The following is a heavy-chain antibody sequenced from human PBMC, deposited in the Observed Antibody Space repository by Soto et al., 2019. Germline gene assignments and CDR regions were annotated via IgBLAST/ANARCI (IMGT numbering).Heavy chain of an antibody. V-gene: IGHV3-30*04. J-gene: IGHJ6*02. D-gene: IGHD7-27*01. CDR3: AGVKITGVYYCYGMDV. CDR1: GFTFSSYA. CDR2: ISDDGRNK. Sequence: QVQLVESGGGVVQPGRSLRLSCAASGFTFSSYAMHWVRQAPGKGLEWVAVISDDGRNKYYADSVKGRFTISRDNSKNTLYLQMISLRADDSAVYYCAGVKITGVYYCYGMDVWGQGTTVTVSS.